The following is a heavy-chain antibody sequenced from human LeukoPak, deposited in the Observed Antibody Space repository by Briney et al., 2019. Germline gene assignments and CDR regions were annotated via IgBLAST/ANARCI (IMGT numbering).Heavy chain of an antibody. CDR1: GFTFSSYA. CDR3: ARSQGVAGRTYRIMGAFQH. D-gene: IGHD6-19*01. CDR2: ISYDGSNK. V-gene: IGHV3-30-3*01. J-gene: IGHJ1*01. Sequence: PGGSLRLSCAASGFTFSSYAMHWVRQAPGKGLEWVAVISYDGSNKYYADSVKGRFTISRDNSKNTLYLQMNSLRAEDTAVYYCARSQGVAGRTYRIMGAFQHWGQGTLVTVSS.